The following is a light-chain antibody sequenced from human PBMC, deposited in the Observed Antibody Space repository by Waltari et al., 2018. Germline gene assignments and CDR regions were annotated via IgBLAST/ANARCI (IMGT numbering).Light chain of an antibody. CDR3: QSTDTTDFSVM. J-gene: IGLJ3*02. V-gene: IGLV3-25*03. CDR2: KAT. Sequence: SYDLTQPPSVSVSPGQTARITCSGDALSNQLAYWYQQQPGQAPILVIYKATERPSGIAELFSGSGSVTKGTLTSSGVQAEDEADYYCQSTDTTDFSVMFGGGTKLTVL. CDR1: ALSNQL.